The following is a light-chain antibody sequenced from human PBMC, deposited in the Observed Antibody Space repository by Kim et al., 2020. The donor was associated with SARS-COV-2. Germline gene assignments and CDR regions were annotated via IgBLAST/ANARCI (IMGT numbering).Light chain of an antibody. CDR1: QSVSTN. CDR2: GAS. J-gene: IGKJ5*01. Sequence: VSPGERATLSCRASQSVSTNLAWYQQQPGQAPRLLIYGASTRATGIPARFSGSGSGTEFTLTISSLQSEDFAVYYCQQYNNWLSTFGQGTRLEIK. CDR3: QQYNNWLST. V-gene: IGKV3D-15*01.